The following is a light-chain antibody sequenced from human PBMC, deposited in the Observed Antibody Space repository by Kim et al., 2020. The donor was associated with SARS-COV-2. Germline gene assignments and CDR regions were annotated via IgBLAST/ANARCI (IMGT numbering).Light chain of an antibody. V-gene: IGKV3-15*01. CDR2: GAS. Sequence: DIVMTQSPATLSVSPGERATLSCRASQSVSSNFAWYQQKPGQAPRLLIYGASTRATGIPARFSGSGSGTEFTLTISSLQSEDFAVYYCQQYNNWPSITFGQGTRLEIK. CDR1: QSVSSN. J-gene: IGKJ5*01. CDR3: QQYNNWPSIT.